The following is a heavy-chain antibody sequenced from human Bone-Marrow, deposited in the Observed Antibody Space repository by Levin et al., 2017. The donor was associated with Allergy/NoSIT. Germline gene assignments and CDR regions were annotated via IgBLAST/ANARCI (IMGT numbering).Heavy chain of an antibody. CDR2: IQNSGST. V-gene: IGHV4-4*08. CDR1: GDSVSDSY. CDR3: ARLTECFGGACYSYGWLDP. D-gene: IGHD2-15*01. J-gene: IGHJ5*02. Sequence: SCTVSGDSVSDSYWTWIRQPPGQGLEWIGHIQNSGSTDYNPSLESRVAISIDTSKNQVSLRLNSVTATDTAVYFCARLTECFGGACYSYGWLDPWGQGILVTVSS.